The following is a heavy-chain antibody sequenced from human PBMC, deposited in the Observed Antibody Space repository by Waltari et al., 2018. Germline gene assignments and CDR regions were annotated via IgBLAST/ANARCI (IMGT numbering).Heavy chain of an antibody. D-gene: IGHD6-19*01. J-gene: IGHJ4*02. CDR2: IRQDGGEK. CDR3: VGGRGWLPDY. V-gene: IGHV3-7*01. Sequence: EVQLVESGGGLEQLGGSLRLSLPASGFCISTYWMNWVRQAEGRGLEWVAIIRQDGGEKKYVDSVKGRFTISRDNTNNSVFLQMNSLTAEDTAVYYCVGGRGWLPDYWGQGILVTVSS. CDR1: GFCISTYW.